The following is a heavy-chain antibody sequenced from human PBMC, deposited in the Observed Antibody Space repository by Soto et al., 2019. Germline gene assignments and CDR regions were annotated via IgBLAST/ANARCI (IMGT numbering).Heavy chain of an antibody. D-gene: IGHD2-2*01. CDR1: GGSFSGYY. Sequence: NPSETLSLTCAVYGGSFSGYYWSWIRQPPGKGLEWIGEINHSGSTNYNPSLKSRVTISVDTPKNQFSLKLSSVTAADTAVYYCARSSRHYDYWGQGTLVTVSS. CDR2: INHSGST. CDR3: ARSSRHYDY. J-gene: IGHJ4*02. V-gene: IGHV4-34*01.